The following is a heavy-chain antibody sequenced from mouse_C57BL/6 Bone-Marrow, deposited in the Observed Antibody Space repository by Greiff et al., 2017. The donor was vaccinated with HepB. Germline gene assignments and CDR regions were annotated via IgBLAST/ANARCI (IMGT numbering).Heavy chain of an antibody. CDR1: GYAFSSSW. V-gene: IGHV1-82*01. CDR3: AREGLRGFAY. CDR2: IYPGDGDT. Sequence: VQLQQSGPELVKPGASVKISCKASGYAFSSSWMNWVKQSPGKGLEWIGRIYPGDGDTNYNGKFKGKATLTADKSSSTAYMQLSSLTSEDSAVYFCAREGLRGFAYWGRGTLVTVSA. J-gene: IGHJ3*01. D-gene: IGHD2-4*01.